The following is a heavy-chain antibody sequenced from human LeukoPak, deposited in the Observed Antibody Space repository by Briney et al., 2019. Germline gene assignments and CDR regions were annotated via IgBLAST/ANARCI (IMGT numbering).Heavy chain of an antibody. V-gene: IGHV4-31*03. CDR3: AREAWAGTLSGWFDP. D-gene: IGHD1-7*01. Sequence: PSQTLSLTCTVSGGPISRGGYYWSWVRQLPGKGREWIGYIFSSGSTSYNPSLRSRVTVSFDTSKNQFFLNLSSVTAADTAVYYCAREAWAGTLSGWFDPWGQGTLVTASS. CDR1: GGPISRGGYY. CDR2: IFSSGST. J-gene: IGHJ5*02.